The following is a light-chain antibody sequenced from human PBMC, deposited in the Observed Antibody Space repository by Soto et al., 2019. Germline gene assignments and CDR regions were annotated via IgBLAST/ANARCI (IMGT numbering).Light chain of an antibody. CDR3: QQYNNWWT. V-gene: IGKV3-15*01. J-gene: IGKJ1*01. CDR2: GAS. CDR1: ESVSSN. Sequence: EIVMMQSPVTLSLSPGERATLSCRAGESVSSNLAWYQQKPGQAPRLLIYGASTRATGVPARFTGSGSGTEFTLTISSLQFDDSAVYYCQQYNNWWTFGQGTKVDI.